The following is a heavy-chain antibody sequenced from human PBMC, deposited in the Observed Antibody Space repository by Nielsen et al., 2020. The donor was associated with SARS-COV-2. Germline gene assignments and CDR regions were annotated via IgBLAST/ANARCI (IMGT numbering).Heavy chain of an antibody. CDR2: IRSKAYGGTT. CDR1: GFTFGDYA. Sequence: GESLKISCTASGFTFGDYAMSWFRQAPGKGLEWVGFIRSKAYGGTTEYAASVKGRFTISRDDSKSIAYLQMNSLKTEDTAVYYCTRRHYYGSGSYPYWGQGTLVTVSS. J-gene: IGHJ4*02. CDR3: TRRHYYGSGSYPY. V-gene: IGHV3-49*03. D-gene: IGHD3-10*01.